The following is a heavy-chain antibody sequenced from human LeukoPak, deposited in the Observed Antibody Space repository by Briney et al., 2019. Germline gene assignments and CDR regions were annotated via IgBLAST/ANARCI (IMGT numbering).Heavy chain of an antibody. CDR3: ARGASVLRFLEWLLLAFDI. Sequence: GGSLRLSCVASGFTFKDYWMTWVRQAPGKGLEWVANIKKDGSDKYYVDSVKGRFTISRDNAKNSLYLQMNSLRAEDTAVYYCARGASVLRFLEWLLLAFDIWGQGTMVTVSS. CDR2: IKKDGSDK. CDR1: GFTFKDYW. D-gene: IGHD3-3*01. J-gene: IGHJ3*02. V-gene: IGHV3-7*01.